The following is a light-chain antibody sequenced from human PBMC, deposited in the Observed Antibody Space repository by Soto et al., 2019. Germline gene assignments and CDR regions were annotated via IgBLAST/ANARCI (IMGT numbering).Light chain of an antibody. V-gene: IGLV2-14*03. Sequence: QSALTQPASVSGSPGQSITISCTGTSSDIGHYDYVSWYQQHPGKAPKLMIYHVTYRLSGVSNRYSGSKSRNSASLTISGLQADDEADYYCCSLTPSHTYVCGSGTKLTVL. J-gene: IGLJ1*01. CDR3: CSLTPSHTYV. CDR1: SSDIGHYDY. CDR2: HVT.